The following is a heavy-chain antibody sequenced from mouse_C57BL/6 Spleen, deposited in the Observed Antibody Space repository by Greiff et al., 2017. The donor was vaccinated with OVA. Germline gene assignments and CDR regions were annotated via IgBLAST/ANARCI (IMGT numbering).Heavy chain of an antibody. Sequence: QVQLQQPGAELVKPGASVKMSCKASGYTFTSYWITWVKQRPGQGLEWIGDIYPGSGSTNYNEKFKSKATLTVDTSSSTAYMHLSSLTSEDSAVYYCARYGSSHWYVDVWGTGTTVTVSS. CDR1: GYTFTSYW. D-gene: IGHD1-1*01. CDR2: IYPGSGST. V-gene: IGHV1-55*01. J-gene: IGHJ1*03. CDR3: ARYGSSHWYVDV.